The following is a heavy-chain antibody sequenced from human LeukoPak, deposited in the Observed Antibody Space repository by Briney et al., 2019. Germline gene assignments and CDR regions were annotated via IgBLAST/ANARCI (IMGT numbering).Heavy chain of an antibody. Sequence: GASVKVSCKASGYTFTSYDINWVRQATGQGLEWMGWVNPNSGNTGYAQKFQGRVTMTRNTSISTAYMELSSLRSEDTAVYYCARGRRDIVLMVYAFDYWGQGTLVTVSS. J-gene: IGHJ4*02. D-gene: IGHD2-8*01. CDR3: ARGRRDIVLMVYAFDY. V-gene: IGHV1-8*01. CDR2: VNPNSGNT. CDR1: GYTFTSYD.